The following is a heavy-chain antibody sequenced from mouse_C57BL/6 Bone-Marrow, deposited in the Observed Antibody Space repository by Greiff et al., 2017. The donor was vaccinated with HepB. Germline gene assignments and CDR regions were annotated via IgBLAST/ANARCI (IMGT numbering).Heavy chain of an antibody. CDR2: IYPGSGST. V-gene: IGHV1-55*01. CDR1: GYTFTSYW. J-gene: IGHJ3*01. D-gene: IGHD1-1*01. CDR3: ARSAYGSTPFAY. Sequence: QVHVKQPGAELVKPGASVKMSCKASGYTFTSYWITWVKQRPGQGLEWIGDIYPGSGSTNYNEKFKSKATLTVDTSSSTAYMQLSSLTSEDSAVYYCARSAYGSTPFAYWGQGTLVTVSA.